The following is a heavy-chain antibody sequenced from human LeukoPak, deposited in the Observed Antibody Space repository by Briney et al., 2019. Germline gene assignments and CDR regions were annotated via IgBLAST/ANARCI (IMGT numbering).Heavy chain of an antibody. J-gene: IGHJ5*02. CDR2: IYHSGST. V-gene: IGHV4-4*02. D-gene: IGHD6-13*01. CDR3: ASQYSSSWYARWFDP. Sequence: SGTLSLTCAVSGGSISSSNWWSWVRQPPGKGLEWIGEIYHSGSTNYNPSLKSRVTISVDKSKNQFSLKLSSVTAADTAVYYCASQYSSSWYARWFDPWGQGTLVTVSS. CDR1: GGSISSSNW.